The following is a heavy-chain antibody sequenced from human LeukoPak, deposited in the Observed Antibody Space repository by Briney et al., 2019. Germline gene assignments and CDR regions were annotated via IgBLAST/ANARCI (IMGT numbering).Heavy chain of an antibody. CDR1: GFTFGSYA. CDR3: AKRGSKDYFDY. Sequence: GGSLRLSXAASGFTFGSYAMSSVRQPPGKGLEWLSAISVSVGSTYYADSVKGRFTISRDNSKNTLYLQMNSLRAEDTAVYYCAKRGSKDYFDYWGQGTLVTVSS. D-gene: IGHD3-10*01. CDR2: ISVSVGST. V-gene: IGHV3-23*01. J-gene: IGHJ4*02.